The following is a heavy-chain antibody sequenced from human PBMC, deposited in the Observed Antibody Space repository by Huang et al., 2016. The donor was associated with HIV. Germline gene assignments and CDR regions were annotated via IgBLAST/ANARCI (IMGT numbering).Heavy chain of an antibody. Sequence: QIQLAQSGAEVKKPGASVKVSCKASGYTFTNYDINWGRQASGQGLEWRGWMNPKSGNVGYTKKCQGRVAILRNSSINTSYLEVTSLTSEDTAVYYCARGFGINYNHEAFDVWGQGTMVTVSS. CDR2: MNPKSGNV. D-gene: IGHD3-10*01. J-gene: IGHJ3*01. CDR3: ARGFGINYNHEAFDV. V-gene: IGHV1-8*01. CDR1: GYTFTNYD.